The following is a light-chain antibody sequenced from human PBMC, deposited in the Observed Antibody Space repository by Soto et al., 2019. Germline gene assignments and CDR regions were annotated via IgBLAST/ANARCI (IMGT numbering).Light chain of an antibody. CDR2: SNN. CDR3: AAWDDSLNDPV. Sequence: QSVLTQPPSASGSPGQRGTISCSGSSSNIGSNTVNWYQQLPGTAPKLLIYSNNQRPSGVPDRFSGSKSGPSGSLALSGLPSDDEADYYCAAWDDSLNDPVFGGGTELTV. CDR1: SSNIGSNT. V-gene: IGLV1-44*01. J-gene: IGLJ2*01.